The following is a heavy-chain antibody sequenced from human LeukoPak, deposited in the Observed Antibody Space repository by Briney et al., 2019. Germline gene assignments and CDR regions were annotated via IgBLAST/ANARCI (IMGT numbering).Heavy chain of an antibody. CDR1: GFTFDDYA. J-gene: IGHJ4*02. CDR2: ISWNSGSI. Sequence: GRSLRLSCAASGFTFDDYAMHWVRQAPGKGLEWVSGISWNSGSIGYTDSVKGRFTISRDNAKNSLYLQMNSLRAEDTALYYCAKLAAAGPIDYWGQGTLVTVSS. V-gene: IGHV3-9*01. D-gene: IGHD6-13*01. CDR3: AKLAAAGPIDY.